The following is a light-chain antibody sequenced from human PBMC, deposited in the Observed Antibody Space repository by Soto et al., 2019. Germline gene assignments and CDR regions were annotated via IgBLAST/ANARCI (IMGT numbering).Light chain of an antibody. J-gene: IGKJ1*01. CDR3: LQHNVFPRT. CDR2: GSS. Sequence: DIQMTQSPSSLSASIGDRVTITCRASQAIRNDLAWYQQKPGRAPKRLIYGSSSLQSGVPSRFSGSGSGTAFTLTISSLQPEDFATYYCLQHNVFPRTFGQGTKVEIK. V-gene: IGKV1-17*01. CDR1: QAIRND.